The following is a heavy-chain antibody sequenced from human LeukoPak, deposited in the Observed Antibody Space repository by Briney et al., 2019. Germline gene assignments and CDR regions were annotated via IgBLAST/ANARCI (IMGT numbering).Heavy chain of an antibody. CDR3: ARTGGDGYWVYYYYGMDV. D-gene: IGHD5-24*01. CDR1: GLTFSSYA. CDR2: ISYDGSNK. V-gene: IGHV3-30*04. J-gene: IGHJ6*02. Sequence: GRSLRLSCAASGLTFSSYAMHWVRQAPGKGLEWVAVISYDGSNKYYADSVKGRFTISRDNSKNTLYLQMNSLRAEDTAVYYCARTGGDGYWVYYYYGMDVWGQGTTVTVSS.